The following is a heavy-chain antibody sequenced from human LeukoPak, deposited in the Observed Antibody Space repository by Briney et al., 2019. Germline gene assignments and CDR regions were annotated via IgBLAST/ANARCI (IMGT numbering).Heavy chain of an antibody. CDR1: GFTFSSYE. CDR2: ISSSGSTI. V-gene: IGHV3-48*03. D-gene: IGHD5-18*01. CDR3: ARRVYSYGAY. Sequence: GGSLRLSCAASGFTFSSYEMNWVRQAPGKGLEWVSYISSSGSTIYYADPVKGRFTISRDNAKNSLYLQMNSLRAEDTAVYYCARRVYSYGAYWGQGTLVTVSS. J-gene: IGHJ4*02.